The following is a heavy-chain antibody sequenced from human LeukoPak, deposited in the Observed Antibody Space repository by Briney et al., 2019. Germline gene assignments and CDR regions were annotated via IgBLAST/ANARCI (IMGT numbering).Heavy chain of an antibody. V-gene: IGHV4-59*01. CDR2: IYYSGST. J-gene: IGHJ4*02. CDR3: ARGDGSGTFDY. D-gene: IGHD3-10*01. CDR1: GGSISSYY. Sequence: SETLSLTCTVSGGSISSYYWSWIRQPPGKGLEWIGYIYYSGSTNYSPSLKSRVTISVDTSKNQFSLKLSSVTAADTAVYYCARGDGSGTFDYWGQGTLVTVSS.